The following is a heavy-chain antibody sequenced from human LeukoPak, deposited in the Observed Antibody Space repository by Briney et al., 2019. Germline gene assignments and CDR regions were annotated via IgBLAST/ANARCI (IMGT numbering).Heavy chain of an antibody. V-gene: IGHV3-23*01. D-gene: IGHD2-2*01. CDR3: AKLLGGSTGWYSEN. CDR2: IGGSGADT. Sequence: GGSLRLSCAASGFSVSTFYMSWVRQAPGKGLEWVSAIGGSGADTYYADSVKGRFTISRDNSENTLYLQVSSLRSEDTALYYCAKLLGGSTGWYSENWGQGILVTVSS. J-gene: IGHJ4*02. CDR1: GFSVSTFY.